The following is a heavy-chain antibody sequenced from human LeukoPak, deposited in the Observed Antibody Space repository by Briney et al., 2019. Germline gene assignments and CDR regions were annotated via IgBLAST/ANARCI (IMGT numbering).Heavy chain of an antibody. Sequence: PGGSLRLSCAASGFTFSSYSMNWVRQAPGKGLEWVSSISSSSNYIYYADSMKGRFTISRDNAKNTLYLQMNSLRAEDTAVYYCARETIRSNWFDPWGQGTLVTVSS. CDR2: ISSSSNYI. V-gene: IGHV3-21*01. J-gene: IGHJ5*02. CDR1: GFTFSSYS. D-gene: IGHD2-2*02. CDR3: ARETIRSNWFDP.